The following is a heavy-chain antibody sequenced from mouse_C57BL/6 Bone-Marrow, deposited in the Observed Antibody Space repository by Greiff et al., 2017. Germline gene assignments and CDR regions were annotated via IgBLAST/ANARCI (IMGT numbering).Heavy chain of an antibody. CDR1: GYTFTSSW. J-gene: IGHJ1*03. CDR2: IYPSASET. CDR3: ARKGHRRYFYF. D-gene: IGHD3-3*01. V-gene: IGHV1-61*01. Sequence: QVQLPHPGAELVRPGSSVKLSFKASGYTFTSSWMDWVQQRPGQGLEWIGNIYPSASETHYNQKFKDKATLTVDKSSSTAYMQLSSLTSEDSAVYYCARKGHRRYFYFWGTGTTVTVSS.